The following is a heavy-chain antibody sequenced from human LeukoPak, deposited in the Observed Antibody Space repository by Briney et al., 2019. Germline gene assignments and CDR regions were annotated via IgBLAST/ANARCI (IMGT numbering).Heavy chain of an antibody. CDR3: AGQVAVAGREWSDY. D-gene: IGHD6-19*01. Sequence: GSLRLSCAASGFTFSSYSMNWVRQAPGKGLEWIGEINHSGSTNYNPSLKSRVTISVDTSKNQFSLKLSSVTAADTAVYYCAGQVAVAGREWSDYWGQGTLVTVSS. CDR2: INHSGST. J-gene: IGHJ4*02. V-gene: IGHV4-34*08. CDR1: GFTFSSYS.